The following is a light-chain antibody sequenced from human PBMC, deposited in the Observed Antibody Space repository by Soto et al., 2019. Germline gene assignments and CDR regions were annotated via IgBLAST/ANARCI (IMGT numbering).Light chain of an antibody. CDR1: SSDVGGYKY. CDR2: EVS. J-gene: IGLJ2*01. V-gene: IGLV2-14*01. Sequence: QSALTQPASVSGSPGQSITISCTGTSSDVGGYKYVSWYQQHPGKAPKLLIYEVSNRPSGISNRFSASKSDNTASLTISGLRAEDEADYYCSSYAGNRIFVFGGGTKVTVL. CDR3: SSYAGNRIFV.